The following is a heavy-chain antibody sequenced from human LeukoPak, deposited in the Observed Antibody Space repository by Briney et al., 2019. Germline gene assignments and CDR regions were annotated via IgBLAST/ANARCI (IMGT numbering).Heavy chain of an antibody. V-gene: IGHV4-59*06. CDR2: IYYSGST. J-gene: IGHJ4*02. CDR1: GGSISSYY. D-gene: IGHD3-10*01. Sequence: PSETLSLTCTVSGGSISSYYWSWIRQPPGKGLEWIGYIYYSGSTYYNPSLKSRVTISVDTSKHQFSLKLSSVTAADTAVYYCARYYYGSGSYFDYWGQGTLVTVSS. CDR3: ARYYYGSGSYFDY.